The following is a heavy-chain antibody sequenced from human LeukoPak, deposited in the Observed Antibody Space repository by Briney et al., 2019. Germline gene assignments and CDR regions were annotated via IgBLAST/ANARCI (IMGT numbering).Heavy chain of an antibody. Sequence: GGSLRLSCAASGFTFNNYAMSWVRQAPGKGLEWVSSIRGSGGNTYYADSVKGRFTISRDNSKNTLYLQMNSLRAADTAVYYCAKDRRITMAGTVDYFDYWGQGTLVTVSS. D-gene: IGHD6-19*01. V-gene: IGHV3-23*01. CDR1: GFTFNNYA. J-gene: IGHJ4*02. CDR3: AKDRRITMAGTVDYFDY. CDR2: IRGSGGNT.